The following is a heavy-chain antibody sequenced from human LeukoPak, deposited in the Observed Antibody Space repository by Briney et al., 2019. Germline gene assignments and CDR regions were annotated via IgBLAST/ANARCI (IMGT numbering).Heavy chain of an antibody. CDR3: ARGSSGSYLGVPYYFDY. CDR1: GGTFSSYA. J-gene: IGHJ4*02. CDR2: IIPILGIA. V-gene: IGHV1-69*04. D-gene: IGHD3-10*01. Sequence: SVKVSCKASGGTFSSYAISWVRQAPGQGLEWMGRIIPILGIANYAQKFQGRVTITADKSTSTAYMELSSLRSEDTAVYYCARGSSGSYLGVPYYFDYWGQGTLVTVSS.